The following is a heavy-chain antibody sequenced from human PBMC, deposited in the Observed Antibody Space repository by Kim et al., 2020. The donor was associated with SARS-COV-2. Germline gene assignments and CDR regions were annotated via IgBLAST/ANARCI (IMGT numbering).Heavy chain of an antibody. CDR2: ISSSSSYI. V-gene: IGHV3-21*01. CDR3: ARDSVAGYSSGP. D-gene: IGHD6-19*01. J-gene: IGHJ5*02. CDR1: GFTFSSYS. Sequence: GGSLRLSCAASGFTFSSYSMNWVRQAPGKGLEWVSSISSSSSYIYYADSVKGRFTISRDNAKNSLYLQMNSLRAEDTAVYYCARDSVAGYSSGPWGQGTLVTVSS.